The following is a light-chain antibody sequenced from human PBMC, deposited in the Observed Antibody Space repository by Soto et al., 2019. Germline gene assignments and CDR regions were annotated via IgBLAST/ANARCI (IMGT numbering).Light chain of an antibody. CDR1: QSVNSN. J-gene: IGKJ2*01. CDR3: QQHDSWPPV. V-gene: IGKV3-15*01. Sequence: EIVMTQSPATLSVSPGERATLSCRASQSVNSNLAWYQQKPGHPPTLLLYEASTRVTGIPARFSGSGSGTEFTLTISSLQSEDVAIYYCQQHDSWPPVFGQGTKLEIK. CDR2: EAS.